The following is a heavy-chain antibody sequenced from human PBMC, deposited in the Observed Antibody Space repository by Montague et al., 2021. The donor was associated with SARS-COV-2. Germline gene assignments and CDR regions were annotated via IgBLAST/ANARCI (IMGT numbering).Heavy chain of an antibody. CDR1: GDSVSGVRVS. Sequence: CAISGDSVSGVRVSSNWIRQAPPSGPEWVGRIYYRSRWFDHYEVSMKGRISIKADTSKNQFSLQLDSVTPEDTAVYYCARGDGLGPYTGYAFDIWGQGTLVTVSS. J-gene: IGHJ3*02. V-gene: IGHV6-1*01. D-gene: IGHD3-16*01. CDR3: ARGDGLGPYTGYAFDI. CDR2: IYYRSRWFD.